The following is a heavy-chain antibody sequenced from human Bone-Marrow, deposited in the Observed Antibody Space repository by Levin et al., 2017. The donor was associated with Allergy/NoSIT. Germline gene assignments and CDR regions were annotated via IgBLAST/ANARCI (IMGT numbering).Heavy chain of an antibody. CDR1: GFTFSSYA. CDR3: AKGLATISYYYYGMDV. J-gene: IGHJ6*02. V-gene: IGHV3-23*01. D-gene: IGHD5-12*01. CDR2: ISGSGGST. Sequence: GGSLRLSCAASGFTFSSYAMSWVRQAPGKGLEWVSAISGSGGSTHYADSVKGRFTISRDNSKNTLYLQMNSLRAEDTAVYYCAKGLATISYYYYGMDVWGQGTTVTVSS.